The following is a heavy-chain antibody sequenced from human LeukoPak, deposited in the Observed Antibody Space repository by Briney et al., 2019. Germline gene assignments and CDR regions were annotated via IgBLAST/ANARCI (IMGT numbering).Heavy chain of an antibody. Sequence: GESPKISCKGSGYSFTSYWISWVRQMPGKGLEWMGRIDPSDSYTNYSPSFQGHVTISADKSISTAYLQWSSLKASDTAMYYCARGGRYDYVWGSYRYTYWGQGTLVTVSS. V-gene: IGHV5-10-1*01. CDR2: IDPSDSYT. J-gene: IGHJ4*02. D-gene: IGHD3-16*02. CDR1: GYSFTSYW. CDR3: ARGGRYDYVWGSYRYTY.